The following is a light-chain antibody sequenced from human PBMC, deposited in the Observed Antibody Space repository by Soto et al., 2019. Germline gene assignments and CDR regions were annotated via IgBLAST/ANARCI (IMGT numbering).Light chain of an antibody. V-gene: IGLV1-40*01. Sequence: QSVLTQPPSVSGAPGQRVTISCTGSSSNIGAGYDVHWYQQRPGTAPKLLIYGNKNRPSGVPDRFSGSKSGTSASLAITGLQAEDEAHYYCKSYDSSLSGSEVFGTGTKVTVL. CDR3: KSYDSSLSGSEV. J-gene: IGLJ1*01. CDR1: SSNIGAGYD. CDR2: GNK.